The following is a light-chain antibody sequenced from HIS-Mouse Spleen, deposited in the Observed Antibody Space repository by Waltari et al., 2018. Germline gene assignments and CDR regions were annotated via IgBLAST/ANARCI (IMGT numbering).Light chain of an antibody. CDR3: YSTDSSGNHRV. Sequence: SYELTQPPSVPVSPGQTARITCSGDASPKKYAXXYQQKSGQAPVLVSYEDSKRPSGIPERFSGSSSGTMATLTISGAQVEDEADYYCYSTDSSGNHRVFGGGTKLTVL. V-gene: IGLV3-10*01. J-gene: IGLJ2*01. CDR2: EDS. CDR1: ASPKKY.